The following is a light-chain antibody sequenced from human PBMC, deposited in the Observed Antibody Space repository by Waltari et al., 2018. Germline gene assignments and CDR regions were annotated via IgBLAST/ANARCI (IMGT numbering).Light chain of an antibody. CDR3: SSYTSRSTVV. J-gene: IGLJ2*01. CDR2: EVS. Sequence: QSALTQPASVSGSPGQSITISCTGTSSDVGSYNYVSWYQQHPGKAPKLMIYEVSNRPPGVSNRFSASKSGNTASLTISGLQAEDEADYYCSSYTSRSTVVFGGGTKLTVL. V-gene: IGLV2-14*01. CDR1: SSDVGSYNY.